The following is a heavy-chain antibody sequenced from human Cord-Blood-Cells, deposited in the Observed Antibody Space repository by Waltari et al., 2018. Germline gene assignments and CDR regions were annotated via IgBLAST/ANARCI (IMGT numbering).Heavy chain of an antibody. CDR1: GFNFSSYW. CDR3: ARGLAGDDAFDI. Sequence: EVQLVESGGGLVQPGGSLRLSCAASGFNFSSYWMSWVRQAPGKGLEWVANIKQDGSEKYYVDSVKGRFTISRDNAKNSLYLQMNSLRAEDTAVYYCARGLAGDDAFDIWGQGTMVTVSS. J-gene: IGHJ3*02. CDR2: IKQDGSEK. D-gene: IGHD2-21*01. V-gene: IGHV3-7*01.